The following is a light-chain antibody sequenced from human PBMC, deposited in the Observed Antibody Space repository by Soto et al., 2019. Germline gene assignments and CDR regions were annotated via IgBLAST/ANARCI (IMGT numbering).Light chain of an antibody. CDR1: QSVSSSY. CDR2: GAS. Sequence: EIVLTQSPGTLSLSPGERATLSCRASQSVSSSYLAWYQQKPGQAPRLLIYGASSRATGIPDRFSVSGSGTDFTLTISSLQPEDFALYYFHHYYSSPLTFAGRTKLQIK. V-gene: IGKV3-20*01. J-gene: IGKJ4*01. CDR3: HHYYSSPLT.